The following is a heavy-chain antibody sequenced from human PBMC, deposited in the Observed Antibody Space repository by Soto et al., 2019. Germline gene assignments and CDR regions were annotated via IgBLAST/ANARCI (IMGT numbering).Heavy chain of an antibody. CDR1: GFTFSSYA. Sequence: GGSLRLSCAASGFTFSSYAMSWVRQAPGKGLEWVSAISGTGGSTYYADSVKGRFTISRDNIKKMLFLQMNSLRAEDTAVYYCAKEGVISQSDAFXVWGQGTMVTVSS. V-gene: IGHV3-23*01. D-gene: IGHD6-13*01. CDR2: ISGTGGST. CDR3: AKEGVISQSDAFXV. J-gene: IGHJ3*01.